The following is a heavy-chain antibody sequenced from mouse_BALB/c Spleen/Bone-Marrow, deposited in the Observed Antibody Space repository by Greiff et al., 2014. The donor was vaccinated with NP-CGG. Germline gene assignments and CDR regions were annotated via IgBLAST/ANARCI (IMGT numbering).Heavy chain of an antibody. V-gene: IGHV1-4*01. J-gene: IGHJ2*01. Sequence: LEESGAELARPGASVKMSCRASGYTFTTYTIHWVRQRPGQGLEWIGYINPSSGYTNYNQKFKDKATLTADKSSSTAYMQLGSLTSEVSAVYYCARRDDGYVFFDLWGQGPTLTVSS. CDR1: GYTFTTYT. D-gene: IGHD2-3*01. CDR2: INPSSGYT. CDR3: ARRDDGYVFFDL.